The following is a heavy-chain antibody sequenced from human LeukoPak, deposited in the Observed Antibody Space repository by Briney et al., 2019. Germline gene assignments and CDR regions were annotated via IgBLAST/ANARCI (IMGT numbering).Heavy chain of an antibody. V-gene: IGHV1-69*01. CDR1: GGTFSSYA. D-gene: IGHD3-22*01. CDR3: ATLRDDSSGYYYLGPYYFDY. Sequence: ASVKVSCKASGGTFSSYAISWVRQAPGQGLEWMGGIIPIFGTANYAQKFQGRVTITADESTSTAYMELSSLRSEDTAVYYCATLRDDSSGYYYLGPYYFDYWGQGTLVTVSS. CDR2: IIPIFGTA. J-gene: IGHJ4*02.